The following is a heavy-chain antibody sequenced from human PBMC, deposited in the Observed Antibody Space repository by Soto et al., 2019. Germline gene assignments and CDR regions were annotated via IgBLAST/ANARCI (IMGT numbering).Heavy chain of an antibody. CDR2: IYYTGST. CDR3: ARVSSTYEPGFDY. V-gene: IGHV4-59*01. Sequence: SETLSLTCTVSGGSISSYYWSWIRQPPGKGLEWIGYIYYTGSTNYNPSLKSRVTISVDTSKSQFSLKLSSVTAADTAVYYCARVSSTYEPGFDYWGQGTLVTVSS. D-gene: IGHD3-22*01. J-gene: IGHJ4*02. CDR1: GGSISSYY.